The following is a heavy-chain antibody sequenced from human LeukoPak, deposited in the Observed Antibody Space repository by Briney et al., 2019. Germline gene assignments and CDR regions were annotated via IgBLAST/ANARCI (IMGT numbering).Heavy chain of an antibody. CDR2: VYYSVST. CDR3: ARQESGPYHYMDV. V-gene: IGHV4-59*08. CDR1: GGSISSYY. Sequence: SETLSLTCSVSGGSISSYYWTCIRQAPGKGLEWIGYVYYSVSTNYNPSLKSRVSISQDTSKNQVSLKLSSVTAADTAVYYCARQESGPYHYMDVWGKGTTVTVSS. J-gene: IGHJ6*03. D-gene: IGHD3-3*01.